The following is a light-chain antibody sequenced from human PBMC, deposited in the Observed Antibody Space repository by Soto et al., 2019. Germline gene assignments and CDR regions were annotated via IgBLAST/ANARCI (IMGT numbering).Light chain of an antibody. CDR2: DAS. V-gene: IGKV1-33*01. CDR3: QQYDNLPVRLT. Sequence: DIQMTQSPSSLSASVGDRVTITCQASQDISNYLNWYQQKPGKAPKLLIYDASNLETGVPSRFSGSGSGTDFTFTISSLQPEDIATYYCQQYDNLPVRLTFGGGTKVEIK. CDR1: QDISNY. J-gene: IGKJ4*01.